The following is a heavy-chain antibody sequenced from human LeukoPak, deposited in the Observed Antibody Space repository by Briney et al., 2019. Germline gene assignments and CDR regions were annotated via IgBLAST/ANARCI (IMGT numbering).Heavy chain of an antibody. CDR2: INHSGST. Sequence: PSETLSLTXAVYGGSFSGYYWSWIRQPPGKGLEWIGEINHSGSTNYNPSLKSRVTISVDTSKNQFSLKLSSVTAADTAVYYCARARYYFWSGYYYGPHDYWGQGTLVTVSS. J-gene: IGHJ4*02. V-gene: IGHV4-34*01. D-gene: IGHD3-3*01. CDR3: ARARYYFWSGYYYGPHDY. CDR1: GGSFSGYY.